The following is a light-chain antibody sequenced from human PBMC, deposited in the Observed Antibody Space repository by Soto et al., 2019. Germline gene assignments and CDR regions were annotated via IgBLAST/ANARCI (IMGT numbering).Light chain of an antibody. CDR2: GAS. Sequence: EIVLTQSPGTLSLSPGERATLSCRASQSVTSNYLGWYQQKPGQAPRLLIYGASNRATGIPDRFSGSGSGTDFTLTISRLEPEDFAVYYCQQYGSSPLLTFGGGTKVEMK. J-gene: IGKJ4*01. V-gene: IGKV3-20*01. CDR3: QQYGSSPLLT. CDR1: QSVTSNY.